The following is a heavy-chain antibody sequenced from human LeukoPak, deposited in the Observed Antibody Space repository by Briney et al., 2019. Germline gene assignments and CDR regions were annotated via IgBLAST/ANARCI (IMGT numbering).Heavy chain of an antibody. CDR1: GFTFSSYV. J-gene: IGHJ4*02. CDR2: ITVSGGRT. Sequence: PGGSLRLSCVASGFTFSSYVMSSVRQAPGKGLEWVSAITVSGGRTYSADSVKGRFTISRDNSKNTLYLQMNSLRAEDTAVYYCAKGRLVVTSLVYWGQGTLVTVSS. CDR3: AKGRLVVTSLVY. D-gene: IGHD4-23*01. V-gene: IGHV3-23*01.